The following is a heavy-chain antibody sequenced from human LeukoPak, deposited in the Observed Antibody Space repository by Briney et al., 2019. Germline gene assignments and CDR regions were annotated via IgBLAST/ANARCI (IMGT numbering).Heavy chain of an antibody. CDR3: VTELWNAFDI. CDR1: GFTFSGYI. V-gene: IGHV3-21*01. J-gene: IGHJ3*02. D-gene: IGHD5-18*01. Sequence: GGSRRLSCAASGFTFSGYIMNWVRQAPGKGLEWVSSISSSSSYIYYADSVKGRFTISRDNAKNSLYLQMNSLRAEDTAVYYCVTELWNAFDIWGQGTMVTVSS. CDR2: ISSSSSYI.